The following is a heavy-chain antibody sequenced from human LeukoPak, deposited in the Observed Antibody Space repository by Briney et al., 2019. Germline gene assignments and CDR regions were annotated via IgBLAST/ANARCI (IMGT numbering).Heavy chain of an antibody. CDR3: ARHAPAHFDFL. J-gene: IGHJ4*02. CDR2: IYYSGTT. V-gene: IGHV4-59*08. D-gene: IGHD3-9*01. CDR1: GASIIGYY. Sequence: PSETLSLTCTVSGASIIGYYCSWVRQPPGQGLEWIGYIYYSGTTVYDPSLKSRVTMSVDTSKNQFSLRLSSVTAADTAVYYCARHAPAHFDFLWGQGTLVTVSS.